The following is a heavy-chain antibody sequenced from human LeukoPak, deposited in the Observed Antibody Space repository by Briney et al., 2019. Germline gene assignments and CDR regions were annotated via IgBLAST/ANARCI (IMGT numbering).Heavy chain of an antibody. Sequence: GRSLRLSCAASGFTFSSYGMHWVRQAPGKGLEWVAVISYDGSNKYYADSVKGRFTISRDNSKNTLYLQMNSLRADDTAVYYCARDLYDFWSGFRGYYYYGMDVWGQGTTVTVSS. V-gene: IGHV3-30*03. CDR1: GFTFSSYG. D-gene: IGHD3-3*01. J-gene: IGHJ6*02. CDR3: ARDLYDFWSGFRGYYYYGMDV. CDR2: ISYDGSNK.